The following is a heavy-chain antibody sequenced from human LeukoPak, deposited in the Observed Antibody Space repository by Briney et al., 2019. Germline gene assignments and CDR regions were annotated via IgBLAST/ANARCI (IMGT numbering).Heavy chain of an antibody. Sequence: PSETLSLTCTVSGGSISSYYWSWIRQPAGKGLEWIGRIYTSGSTNYNPSLKSRVTISVDRSKNQFSLKLSSVTAADTAVYYCARDSDYGGTPDAFDIWGQGTMVTVSS. CDR3: ARDSDYGGTPDAFDI. V-gene: IGHV4-4*07. D-gene: IGHD4-23*01. CDR2: IYTSGST. J-gene: IGHJ3*02. CDR1: GGSISSYY.